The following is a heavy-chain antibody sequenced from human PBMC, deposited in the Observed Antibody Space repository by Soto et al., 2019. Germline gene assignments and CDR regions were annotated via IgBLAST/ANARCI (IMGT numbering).Heavy chain of an antibody. J-gene: IGHJ6*02. CDR1: GFTLSDHY. Sequence: GGSLRLSCAGSGFTLSDHYIDWVRRAPGKGLEWVGRSRDKAQGYSTAYAASVKGRFTTSRDESKNSVYLQMNSLKTEDTAVYYCTRDLIITMVRGVIGSDYYYYGMDVWGQGTTVTVSS. CDR2: SRDKAQGYST. V-gene: IGHV3-72*01. CDR3: TRDLIITMVRGVIGSDYYYYGMDV. D-gene: IGHD3-10*01.